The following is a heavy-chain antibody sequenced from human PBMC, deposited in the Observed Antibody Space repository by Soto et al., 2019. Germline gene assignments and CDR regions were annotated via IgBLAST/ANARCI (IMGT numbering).Heavy chain of an antibody. V-gene: IGHV4-59*08. J-gene: IGHJ4*02. CDR2: IYYTGTT. CDR1: GGSITSYY. CDR3: VRRQLWFDY. Sequence: QVQLQESGPGLVKPSETLSLTCTVSGGSITSYYWSWIRQPPGKGLEWIGYIYYTGTTNYNPSLKSRVTMSVATSKNQFSLKLRSVTAADTAVYYCVRRQLWFDYWGQGTLVSVSS. D-gene: IGHD1-1*01.